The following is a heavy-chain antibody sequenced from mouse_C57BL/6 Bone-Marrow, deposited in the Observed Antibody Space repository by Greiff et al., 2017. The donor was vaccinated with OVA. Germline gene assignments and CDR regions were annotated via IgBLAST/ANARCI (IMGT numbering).Heavy chain of an antibody. V-gene: IGHV1-64*01. CDR3: ARSKPYYGSIYWYFDV. D-gene: IGHD1-1*01. Sequence: QVQLQQPGAELVKPGASVKLSCKASGYTFTSYWMHWVKQRPGQGLEWIGMIHPNSGSTNYNEKFKSKATLTVDKSSSTAYMQLSSLTSADSAVYYCARSKPYYGSIYWYFDVWGTGTTVTVSS. J-gene: IGHJ1*03. CDR2: IHPNSGST. CDR1: GYTFTSYW.